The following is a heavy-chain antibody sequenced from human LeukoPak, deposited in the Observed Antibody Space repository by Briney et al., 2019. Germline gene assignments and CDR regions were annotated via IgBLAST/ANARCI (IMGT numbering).Heavy chain of an antibody. CDR3: VGGVGYCSSTSCRTLTY. J-gene: IGHJ4*02. CDR1: GFTFSSYS. V-gene: IGHV3-21*01. D-gene: IGHD2-2*01. CDR2: ISSSSSYI. Sequence: GGSLRLSCAASGFTFSSYSMNWVRQAPGKGLEWVSSISSSSSYIYYADSVKGRFTISRDNAKNSLYLQMNSLRAEDTAVYYCVGGVGYCSSTSCRTLTYWGQGTLVTVSS.